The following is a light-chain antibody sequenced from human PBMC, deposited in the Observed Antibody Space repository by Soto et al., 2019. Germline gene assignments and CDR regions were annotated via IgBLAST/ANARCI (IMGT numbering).Light chain of an antibody. J-gene: IGLJ1*01. CDR3: CSYAGSYVYV. V-gene: IGLV2-11*01. CDR2: DVS. Sequence: QSALTQPRSVSGSPGQSVTISCTGTGSGLGHYNSVSWYQYHPGKAPKLIIFDVSERPAGVPDRFSGSKSANTASLTISGLQDEDEADYYCCSYAGSYVYVFGTGTKLTVL. CDR1: GSGLGHYNS.